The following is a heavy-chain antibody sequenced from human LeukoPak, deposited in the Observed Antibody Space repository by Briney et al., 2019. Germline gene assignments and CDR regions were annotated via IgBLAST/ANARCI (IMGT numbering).Heavy chain of an antibody. Sequence: TGGSLRLSCAASGFTFNSYAMSWVRQAPGEGLEWVSAIFSSGGTTYYADSVKGRFIISRDNSKNTLYLQMNSLSAEDTALYYCAKGHNRNDYWGQGTLVTVSS. D-gene: IGHD1-14*01. CDR3: AKGHNRNDY. J-gene: IGHJ4*02. CDR1: GFTFNSYA. CDR2: IFSSGGTT. V-gene: IGHV3-23*01.